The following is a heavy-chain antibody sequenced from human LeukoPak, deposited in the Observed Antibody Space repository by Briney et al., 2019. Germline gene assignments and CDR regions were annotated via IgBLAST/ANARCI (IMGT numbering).Heavy chain of an antibody. CDR2: ISYDGSNK. Sequence: GGSLRLSCAASGFTFSSYGMHWVRQAPGKGLEWVAVISYDGSNKYYADSVKGRFTISRDNSKNTLYLQMNSLRAEDTAVYYCARDRYGDYYYGMDVWGQETTVTVSS. CDR1: GFTFSSYG. D-gene: IGHD4-17*01. V-gene: IGHV3-30*03. J-gene: IGHJ6*02. CDR3: ARDRYGDYYYGMDV.